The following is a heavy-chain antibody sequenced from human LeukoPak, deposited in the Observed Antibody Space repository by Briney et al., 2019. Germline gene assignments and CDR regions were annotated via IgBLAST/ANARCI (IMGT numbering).Heavy chain of an antibody. J-gene: IGHJ4*02. CDR2: TSSSGSTI. CDR1: GFTFSDYY. CDR3: ARGGDIVATVVFDY. Sequence: GGSLRLSCAASGFTFSDYYMSWIRQAPGKGLEWVSYTSSSGSTIYYADSVKGRFTISRDNAKNSLYLQMNSLRAEDTAVCYCARGGDIVATVVFDYWGQGTLVTVSS. V-gene: IGHV3-11*01. D-gene: IGHD5-12*01.